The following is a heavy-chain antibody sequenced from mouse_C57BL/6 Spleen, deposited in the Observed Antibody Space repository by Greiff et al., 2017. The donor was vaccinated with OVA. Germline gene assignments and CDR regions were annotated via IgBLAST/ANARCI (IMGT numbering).Heavy chain of an antibody. CDR2: INPSSGYT. J-gene: IGHJ2*01. D-gene: IGHD1-1*01. Sequence: VQLQQSGAELAKPGASVKLSCKASGYTFTSYWMHWVKQRPGQGLEWIGYINPSSGYTKYNQKFKDKATLPADKSSSTAYMQLSSLTYEDSAVYYCARMAVVAPFDYWGQGTTLTVSS. CDR1: GYTFTSYW. CDR3: ARMAVVAPFDY. V-gene: IGHV1-7*01.